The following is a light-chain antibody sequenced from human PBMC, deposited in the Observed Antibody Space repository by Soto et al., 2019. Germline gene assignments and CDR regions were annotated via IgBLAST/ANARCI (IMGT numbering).Light chain of an antibody. J-gene: IGKJ1*01. CDR1: ESIRTW. Sequence: DIQMTHSPSTLSASIGDIVTITCRASESIRTWLAWYQHKPGKAPKFLIYDASSLESGVPSRFSGSGSGTEFTLTISNLQPDDFATYFCQQYNNYPRTFGQGTKVDIK. V-gene: IGKV1-5*01. CDR2: DAS. CDR3: QQYNNYPRT.